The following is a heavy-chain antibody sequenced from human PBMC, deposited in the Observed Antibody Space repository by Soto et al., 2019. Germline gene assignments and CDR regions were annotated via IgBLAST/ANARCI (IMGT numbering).Heavy chain of an antibody. CDR1: SGSMSGYY. J-gene: IGHJ3*02. V-gene: IGHV4-59*01. D-gene: IGHD3-3*01. Sequence: SETLSLTCTVSSGSMSGYYWNWIRQPPGKGLEWIGYIYYSGSTNYNPSLKSRVTISVDTSKDQFSLKLSSVTAADTAVYYCARAGDYDFWSGYSNDAFDIWGQGTMVTVSS. CDR2: IYYSGST. CDR3: ARAGDYDFWSGYSNDAFDI.